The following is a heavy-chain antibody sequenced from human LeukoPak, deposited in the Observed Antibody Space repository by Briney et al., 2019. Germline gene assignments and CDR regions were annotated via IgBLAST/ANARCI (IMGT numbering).Heavy chain of an antibody. D-gene: IGHD3-22*01. V-gene: IGHV3-30*18. Sequence: GSLRLSCAASGFTFSSYGMHWVRQAPGKGLEWVAVISYDGSNKYYADSVKGRFTISRDNSKNTLYLQMNSLRAEDTAVYYCAKRPGPCSGYCYYFDYWGQGTLVTVSS. CDR3: AKRPGPCSGYCYYFDY. CDR2: ISYDGSNK. CDR1: GFTFSSYG. J-gene: IGHJ4*02.